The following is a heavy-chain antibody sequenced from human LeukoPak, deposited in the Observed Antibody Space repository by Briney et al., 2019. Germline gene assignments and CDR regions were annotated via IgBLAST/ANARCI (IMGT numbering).Heavy chain of an antibody. CDR3: AKKTPGTHPFDY. CDR1: GFTFSSSA. CDR2: CGTGGDT. D-gene: IGHD6-13*01. Sequence: GGSLRLSCAASGFTFSSSAMNWVRQAPGKGLEWVSACGTGGDTYYADSVKGRFTISRDNSKNTLYLQMTSLGAEDTAVYYCAKKTPGTHPFDYWGQGTLVTVSP. J-gene: IGHJ4*02. V-gene: IGHV3-23*01.